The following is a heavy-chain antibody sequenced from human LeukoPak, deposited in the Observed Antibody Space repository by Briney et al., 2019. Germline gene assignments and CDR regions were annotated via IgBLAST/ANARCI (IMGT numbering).Heavy chain of an antibody. CDR2: ISRNGGST. Sequence: PWGSLRLYCAASGFTFSSYAMHWVRQAPGKGLEYGSAISRNGGSTYYAYSVKGRFTISRDNSKNTLYLQMGSLRAEDMAVYYCARDLTLARHGYNTKGDFWFDPWGQGTLVTVSS. D-gene: IGHD5-24*01. CDR3: ARDLTLARHGYNTKGDFWFDP. J-gene: IGHJ5*02. CDR1: GFTFSSYA. V-gene: IGHV3-64*01.